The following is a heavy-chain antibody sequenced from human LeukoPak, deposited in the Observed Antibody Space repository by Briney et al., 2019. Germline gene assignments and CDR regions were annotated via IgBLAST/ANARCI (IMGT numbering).Heavy chain of an antibody. V-gene: IGHV4-30-2*01. D-gene: IGHD2-2*01. CDR1: GGSINSGGYS. CDR2: IYHSGST. J-gene: IGHJ6*04. CDR3: ARGRLYCSSTSCSPYGMDV. Sequence: SETLSLTCAVSGGSINSGGYSWSWIRQPPGTGLEWIGYIYHSGSTYYNPSLKSRVTISVDRSKNQFSLKLSSVTAADTAVYYCARGRLYCSSTSCSPYGMDVWGKGTTVTVSS.